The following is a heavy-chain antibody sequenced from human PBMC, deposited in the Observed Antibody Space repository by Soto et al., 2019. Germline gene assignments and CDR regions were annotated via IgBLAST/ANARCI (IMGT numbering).Heavy chain of an antibody. CDR1: GDSASSNSAA. CDR2: TYYRSKWYK. J-gene: IGHJ6*02. V-gene: IGHV6-1*01. Sequence: SQALSLNCAITGDSASSNSAAWHCIRQSPSRGLELLGMTYYRSKWYKYYAVSVKSRITINPDTSKNQFSLQLNSVTPEDTAVYYCASDLEAAAGNDYYGMDAWGQGTTLTVSS. CDR3: ASDLEAAAGNDYYGMDA. D-gene: IGHD6-13*01.